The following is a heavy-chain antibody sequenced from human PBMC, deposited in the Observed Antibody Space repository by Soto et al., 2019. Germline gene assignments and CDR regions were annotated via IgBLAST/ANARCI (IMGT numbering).Heavy chain of an antibody. CDR1: GFIFSDYY. Sequence: GGSLRLSCAVSGFIFSDYYMSRIRQAPGKGLEWVSYISSRGDIIYYADSVKGRFTISRDNAKNSLYLQMNSLRAEDTAVYYCARDLGYYDSSGYFDYWGQGTLVTVSS. CDR2: ISSRGDII. CDR3: ARDLGYYDSSGYFDY. V-gene: IGHV3-11*01. D-gene: IGHD3-22*01. J-gene: IGHJ4*02.